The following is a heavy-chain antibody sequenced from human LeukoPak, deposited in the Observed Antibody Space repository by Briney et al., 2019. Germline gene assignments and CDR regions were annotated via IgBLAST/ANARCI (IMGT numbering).Heavy chain of an antibody. CDR2: IYTSGST. D-gene: IGHD2/OR15-2a*01. CDR1: GGSISTYY. V-gene: IGHV4-4*09. J-gene: IGHJ4*02. Sequence: SETLSLTCTVTGGSISTYYWSWIRQPPGKGLEWIGYIYTSGSTNYNPSLKSRVTISVDTSKNQFSLKLSSVTAADTAVYYCAGKRTTIFDYWGQGTLSPSPQ. CDR3: AGKRTTIFDY.